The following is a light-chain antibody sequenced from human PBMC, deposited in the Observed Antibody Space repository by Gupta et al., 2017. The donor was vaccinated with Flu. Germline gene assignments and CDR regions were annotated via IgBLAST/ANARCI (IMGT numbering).Light chain of an antibody. V-gene: IGKV3-20*01. CDR3: QHDGNFRT. CDR1: QSVSSSF. J-gene: IGKJ1*01. CDR2: GAS. Sequence: EIVLTQSPDTLSLSPGERATLSCRASQSVSSSFLAWYQQKPGQAPRLLIYGASTRATGIPDRFSGSGEETDFTLTSSRRETEDCAVYYWQHDGNFRTFGPGAKVEIK.